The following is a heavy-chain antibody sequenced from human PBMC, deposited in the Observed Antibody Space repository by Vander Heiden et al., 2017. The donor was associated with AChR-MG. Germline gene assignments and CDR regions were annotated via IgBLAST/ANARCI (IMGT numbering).Heavy chain of an antibody. CDR2: IYHSGST. Sequence: QLQLQESGSGLVKPSQTLSLTCAVSGGSISSGGYSWSWIRQPPGKGLEWIGYIYHSGSTYYNPSLKSRVTISVDRSKNQFSLKLSSVTAADTAVYYCARATNDGDYEYYFDYWGQGTLVTVSS. CDR1: GGSISSGGYS. J-gene: IGHJ4*02. D-gene: IGHD4-17*01. V-gene: IGHV4-30-2*01. CDR3: ARATNDGDYEYYFDY.